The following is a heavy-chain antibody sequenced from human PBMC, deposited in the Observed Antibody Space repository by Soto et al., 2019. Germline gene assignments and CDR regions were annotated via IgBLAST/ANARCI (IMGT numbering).Heavy chain of an antibody. D-gene: IGHD2-2*01. CDR2: VNHSGST. J-gene: IGHJ5*02. CDR3: ARRYCSSTSCLAGFDP. CDR1: GGSFSGDH. V-gene: IGHV4-34*01. Sequence: KASETLSLTCAVYGGSFSGDHWSWIRQPPGKGLEWIGEVNHSGSTNYNPSLKSRVTISVDTSKKQISLKLNSVTAADTAVYYCARRYCSSTSCLAGFDPWGRGTLVTVSS.